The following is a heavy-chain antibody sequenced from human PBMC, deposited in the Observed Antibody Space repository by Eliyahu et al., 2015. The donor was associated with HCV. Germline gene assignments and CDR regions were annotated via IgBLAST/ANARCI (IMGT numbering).Heavy chain of an antibody. J-gene: IGHJ3*02. Sequence: EVQLVESGGGLVKPGGSLRLSCAASGFTFSNAWXSWVRQAPGKGLEWVGRIKSKTDGGTTDYAAPLKGRFTISRDDSKNTLYLQMNSLKTEDTAVYYCTTGVIFGILTPHGLDAFDIWGQGTMVTVSS. V-gene: IGHV3-15*01. CDR2: IKSKTDGGTT. D-gene: IGHD3-9*01. CDR1: GFTFSNAW. CDR3: TTGVIFGILTPHGLDAFDI.